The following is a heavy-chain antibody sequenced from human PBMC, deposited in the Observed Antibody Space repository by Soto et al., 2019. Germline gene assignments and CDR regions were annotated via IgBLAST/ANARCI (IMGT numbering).Heavy chain of an antibody. Sequence: EVQLVESGGGLVQPGGSLRLSCAASGFTFSSYAMHWVRQAPGKGLEYVSAVSTNGASTYYANSVKGRFTISRDNSNNTLYLQMGSLRAEGMAVYYCARRGFGYCSGGTCGYAFDIWGQGTMVTVSS. J-gene: IGHJ3*02. V-gene: IGHV3-64*01. D-gene: IGHD2-15*01. CDR3: ARRGFGYCSGGTCGYAFDI. CDR2: VSTNGAST. CDR1: GFTFSSYA.